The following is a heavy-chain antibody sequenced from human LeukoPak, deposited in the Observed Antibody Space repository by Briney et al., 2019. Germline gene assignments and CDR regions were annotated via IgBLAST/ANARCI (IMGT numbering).Heavy chain of an antibody. CDR1: GGSISSSSYY. V-gene: IGHV4-39*07. Sequence: SETLSLTCTVSGGSISSSSYYWGWIRQPPGKGLEWIGSIYYSGSTYYNPSLKSRVTISVDTSKNQFSLKLSSVTAADTAVYYCARVGVAAFDIWGQGTMVTVSS. CDR2: IYYSGST. J-gene: IGHJ3*02. D-gene: IGHD3-3*01. CDR3: ARVGVAAFDI.